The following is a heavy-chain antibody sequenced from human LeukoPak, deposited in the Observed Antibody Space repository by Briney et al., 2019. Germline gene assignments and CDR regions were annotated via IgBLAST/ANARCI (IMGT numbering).Heavy chain of an antibody. V-gene: IGHV3-7*01. J-gene: IGHJ4*02. CDR1: GFTFSSYW. CDR2: IKQDGSEK. Sequence: GGSLRLSCAASGFTFSSYWMSWVRQAPGKGLEWVANIKQDGSEKYYVDSVKGRFTISRDNAKNSLYLQMNSLRAEDTAVYYCARHPPSGGDCLDYWGQGTLVTASS. D-gene: IGHD2-21*02. CDR3: ARHPPSGGDCLDY.